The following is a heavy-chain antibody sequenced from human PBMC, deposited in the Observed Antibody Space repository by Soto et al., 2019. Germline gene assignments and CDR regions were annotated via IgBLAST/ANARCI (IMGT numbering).Heavy chain of an antibody. Sequence: EVQLLESGGGLVQPGGSLRLSCTASGFTFSSYPMTWVRQAPGKGLEWVSAIDGTGAYIYYINSVKGRFTISRDNSKNNLYLQMNSLGGEGTAVYYCARNMAKPTYDSWGQGTLVTVSP. D-gene: IGHD1-1*01. J-gene: IGHJ5*01. CDR3: ARNMAKPTYDS. V-gene: IGHV3-23*01. CDR2: IDGTGAYI. CDR1: GFTFSSYP.